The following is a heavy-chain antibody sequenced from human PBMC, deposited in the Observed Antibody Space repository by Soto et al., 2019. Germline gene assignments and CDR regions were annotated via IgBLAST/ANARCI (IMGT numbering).Heavy chain of an antibody. Sequence: SVKVSCKASGFTFTSSAVQWVRQARGQRLEWIGWIVVGSGNTNYAQKFQERVTITRDMSTSTAYMELSSLRSEDTAVYYCAADLEVRGVMMFDPWGQGTLVTVSS. V-gene: IGHV1-58*01. CDR2: IVVGSGNT. D-gene: IGHD3-10*01. J-gene: IGHJ5*02. CDR1: GFTFTSSA. CDR3: AADLEVRGVMMFDP.